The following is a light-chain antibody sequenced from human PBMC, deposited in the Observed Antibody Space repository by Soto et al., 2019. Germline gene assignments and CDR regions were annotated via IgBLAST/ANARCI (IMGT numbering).Light chain of an antibody. V-gene: IGLV2-23*01. J-gene: IGLJ2*01. Sequence: QSALTQPASVSGSPGQSITISCTGTSSDVGSYNLVSWYQQHPGKAPKLMIYEGSKRPSGVSNRFSGSKSGNTASLTISGLQAEDEADYYCCSYAGSSTHLVVFGGGTKLTVL. CDR1: SSDVGSYNL. CDR3: CSYAGSSTHLVV. CDR2: EGS.